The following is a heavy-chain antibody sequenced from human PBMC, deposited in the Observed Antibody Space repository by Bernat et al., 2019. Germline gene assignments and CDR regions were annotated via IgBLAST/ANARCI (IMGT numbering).Heavy chain of an antibody. CDR2: IIPIFGTA. CDR1: GGTFSSYA. Sequence: QVQLVQSGAEVKKPGSSVKVSCKASGGTFSSYAISWVRQAPGQGLEWMGGIIPIFGTANYAQKFQGRVTITADKSTSTAYMELSSLRSEDTAVYYCAKGGIVATIGSTLSNDAFDIWGQGTMVTVSS. J-gene: IGHJ3*02. CDR3: AKGGIVATIGSTLSNDAFDI. D-gene: IGHD5-12*01. V-gene: IGHV1-69*06.